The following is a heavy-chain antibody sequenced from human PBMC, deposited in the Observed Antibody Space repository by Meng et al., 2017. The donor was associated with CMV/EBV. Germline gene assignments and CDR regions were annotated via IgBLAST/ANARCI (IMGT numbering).Heavy chain of an antibody. CDR2: ITSSSSYI. J-gene: IGHJ5*02. Sequence: GGSLRLSCAPSGFTSSTYSMNWVRQAPGKGLEWVSSITSSSSYIYYADSGKGRFTISRDNAKNSLYLQMNSLRAEDTAVYYCARDPPGDYDFWSGYSNWFDPWGQGTLVTVSS. D-gene: IGHD3-3*01. CDR3: ARDPPGDYDFWSGYSNWFDP. CDR1: GFTSSTYS. V-gene: IGHV3-21*06.